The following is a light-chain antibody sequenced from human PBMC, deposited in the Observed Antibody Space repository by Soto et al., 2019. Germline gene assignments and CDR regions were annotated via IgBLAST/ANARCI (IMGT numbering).Light chain of an antibody. CDR3: QQSYSTPPIT. CDR1: QSISRY. CDR2: AAS. V-gene: IGKV1-39*01. J-gene: IGKJ5*01. Sequence: DIQMTQSPSSLSASVGDRVTITCRASQSISRYLNWYQQKPGKAPKLLIYAASSLLGGVPSRFSGSGSGTDFTLTISSLQPEDFATYYCQQSYSTPPITFGQGTRLEIK.